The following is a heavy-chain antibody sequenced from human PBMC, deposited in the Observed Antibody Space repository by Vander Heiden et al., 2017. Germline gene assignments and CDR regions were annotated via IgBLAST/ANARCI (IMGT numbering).Heavy chain of an antibody. Sequence: QLQLQQWGARLLKPSETLSLTCSVYGGSFSGYYWTWIRQPPGKGLEWIGEINHSGTTNYNPSLKSRVTMSVDTSKNQFSLKLSSVTAADTAVYYCARGGIGAAGIVDYWGQGTLVTVSS. CDR3: ARGGIGAAGIVDY. V-gene: IGHV4-34*01. J-gene: IGHJ4*02. D-gene: IGHD6-13*01. CDR1: GGSFSGYY. CDR2: INHSGTT.